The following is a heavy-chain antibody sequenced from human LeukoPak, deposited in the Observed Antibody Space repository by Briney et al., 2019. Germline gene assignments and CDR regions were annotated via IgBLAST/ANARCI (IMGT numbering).Heavy chain of an antibody. D-gene: IGHD5-18*01. CDR2: IYSGGST. CDR1: GFTVSSNY. V-gene: IGHV3-53*01. Sequence: GGSLRLSCAASGFTVSSNYMSWVRQAPGKGLEWVSVIYSGGSTYYADSVKGRFTISRDNSKNTLYLQMNSLRAEDTAVYYCARVEVDTAMAFDYWGQGTLVTVSS. CDR3: ARVEVDTAMAFDY. J-gene: IGHJ4*02.